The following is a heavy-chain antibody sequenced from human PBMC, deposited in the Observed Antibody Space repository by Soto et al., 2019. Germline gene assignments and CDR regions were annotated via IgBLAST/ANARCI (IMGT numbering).Heavy chain of an antibody. CDR2: ITYSGST. V-gene: IGHV4-59*08. J-gene: IGHJ3*02. D-gene: IGHD3-22*01. CDR1: DGSITHYY. Sequence: PSEILSLTCTVSDGSITHYYWSWIRQPPGKGLEWIGYITYSGSTSYNPSLKSRVTISVDTSKNQFSLKLNSVTAADTAVYYCARVAPFYYYDSSGYFPHIWGQGTMVTVSS. CDR3: ARVAPFYYYDSSGYFPHI.